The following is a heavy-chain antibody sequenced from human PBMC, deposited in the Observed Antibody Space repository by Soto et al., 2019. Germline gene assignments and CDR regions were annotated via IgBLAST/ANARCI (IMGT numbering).Heavy chain of an antibody. J-gene: IGHJ6*02. Sequence: SETLSLTCTVSGGSISSSSYYWGWIRQPPGRGLEWIGSIYYSGSTYYNPSLKSRVTISVDTSKNQFSLKLSSVTAADTAVYYCARDYGEGEQIVYGMDVWGQGTTVTVSS. D-gene: IGHD4-17*01. CDR1: GGSISSSSYY. V-gene: IGHV4-39*02. CDR3: ARDYGEGEQIVYGMDV. CDR2: IYYSGST.